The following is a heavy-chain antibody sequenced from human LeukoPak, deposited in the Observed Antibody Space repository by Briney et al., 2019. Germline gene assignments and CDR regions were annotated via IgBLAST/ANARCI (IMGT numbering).Heavy chain of an antibody. CDR2: ISSSDDGT. CDR3: AKAPVTSCRGAFCYPLDS. Sequence: GGSLRLSCAASGFSLSSYAMSWVRQAPGKGLEWVSAISSSDDGTYHAGSVRGRFTISRDSSKNTPYLQMNNLRTEDAAIYYCAKAPVTSCRGAFCYPLDSWGQGTLVTVSS. CDR1: GFSLSSYA. V-gene: IGHV3-23*01. J-gene: IGHJ4*02. D-gene: IGHD2-15*01.